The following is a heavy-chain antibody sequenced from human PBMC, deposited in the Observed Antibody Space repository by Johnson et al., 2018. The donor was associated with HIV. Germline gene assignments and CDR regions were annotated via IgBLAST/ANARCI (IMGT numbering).Heavy chain of an antibody. CDR1: GFSLGAYA. Sequence: VQLVESGGGVVQPGRSLRLSCVASGFSLGAYAIHWVRQAPGKGLEWVANIKQDGSEKSYVDSVTGRFTISRDNAKNSLYLQMNSLRAEDTAVYYCARERRWWELPRGAFDIWGQGTMVTVSS. V-gene: IGHV3-7*03. J-gene: IGHJ3*02. CDR2: IKQDGSEK. D-gene: IGHD2-15*01. CDR3: ARERRWWELPRGAFDI.